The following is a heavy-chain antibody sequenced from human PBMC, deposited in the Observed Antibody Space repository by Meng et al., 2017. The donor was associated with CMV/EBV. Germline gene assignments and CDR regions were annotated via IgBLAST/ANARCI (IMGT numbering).Heavy chain of an antibody. Sequence: SVKVSCKVSGGTFSSYAISWVRQATGQGLEWMGGIIPILGIANYAQKFQGRVTITADKSTSTAYMELSSLRSEDTAVYYCAGRYCSSASCYTHGYGSFDIWGQGTMVTVS. CDR1: GGTFSSYA. J-gene: IGHJ3*02. CDR2: IIPILGIA. CDR3: AGRYCSSASCYTHGYGSFDI. D-gene: IGHD2-2*02. V-gene: IGHV1-69*10.